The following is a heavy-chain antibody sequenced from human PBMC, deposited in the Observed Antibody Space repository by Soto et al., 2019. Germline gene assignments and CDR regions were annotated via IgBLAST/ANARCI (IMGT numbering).Heavy chain of an antibody. J-gene: IGHJ5*02. V-gene: IGHV4-59*01. CDR1: GGSISSYY. CDR3: ASGAYGDLVGSFDP. D-gene: IGHD4-17*01. Sequence: SETLSLTCTVSGGSISSYYWSWIRQPPGKGLEWIGYIYYSGSTNYNPSLKSRVTISEDTSKNQFSLKLSSVTAADTAAYYCASGAYGDLVGSFDPWGQGTLVTVSS. CDR2: IYYSGST.